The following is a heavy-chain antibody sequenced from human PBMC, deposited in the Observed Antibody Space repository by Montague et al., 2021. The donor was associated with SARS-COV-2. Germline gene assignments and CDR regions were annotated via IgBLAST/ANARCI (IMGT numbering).Heavy chain of an antibody. Sequence: SVILSCAASGFTFSSHAMHWVRQAPVRGLEWVAVIWNDGSNKYYXDSVKGRFTISRDNSNNTLYLQLNSLTADDTAVYYCARDPPYSSSAFYYYSYYLDVWGKGATVTVSS. D-gene: IGHD3-22*01. V-gene: IGHV3-33*01. CDR1: GFTFSSHA. CDR3: ARDPPYSSSAFYYYSYYLDV. CDR2: IWNDGSNK. J-gene: IGHJ6*03.